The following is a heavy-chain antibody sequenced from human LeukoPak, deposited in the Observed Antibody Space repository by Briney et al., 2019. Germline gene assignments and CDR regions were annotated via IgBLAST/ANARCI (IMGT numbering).Heavy chain of an antibody. J-gene: IGHJ4*02. CDR3: ARARYGDLLY. V-gene: IGHV4-4*02. CDR1: GGSISSSNW. Sequence: PSETLSLTCAVSGGSISSSNWWSWVRQPPGKGLEWIGEVYHSGSTNYNPSLKSRVTISIDTSKNQFYLKLSSVTAADTAVYYCARARYGDLLYWGQGTLVTVSS. CDR2: VYHSGST. D-gene: IGHD2-21*01.